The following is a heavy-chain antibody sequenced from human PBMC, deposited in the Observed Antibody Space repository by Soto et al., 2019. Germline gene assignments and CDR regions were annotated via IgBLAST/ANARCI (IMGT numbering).Heavy chain of an antibody. D-gene: IGHD1-26*01. CDR2: FSFSGTT. J-gene: IGHJ5*02. CDR3: ARHVLRGATEYNWFDP. V-gene: IGHV4-39*01. CDR1: GGSISSSPYY. Sequence: QLQLQESGPGLVKPSETLSLTCTVSGGSISSSPYYWAWIRQPPGKGLQWIGSFSFSGTTYYNPSLESRVSISVDSSKNQFSLRLNFLTAADTAVYYCARHVLRGATEYNWFDPWGQGTLVIVSP.